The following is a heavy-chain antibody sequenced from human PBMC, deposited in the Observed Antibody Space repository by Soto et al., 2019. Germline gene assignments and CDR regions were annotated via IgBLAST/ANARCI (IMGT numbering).Heavy chain of an antibody. CDR3: DRDSSVGTRFDP. CDR1: GYTFTSYY. CDR2: INPSGGST. Sequence: ASVKVSCKASGYTFTSYYVHWVRQAPGQGLEWMGIINPSGGSTSYAQKFQGRVTMTRDTSTSTVYMELSSLRSEDTAVYYCDRDSSVGTRFDPWGQGTLVTVSS. V-gene: IGHV1-46*03. J-gene: IGHJ5*02. D-gene: IGHD7-27*01.